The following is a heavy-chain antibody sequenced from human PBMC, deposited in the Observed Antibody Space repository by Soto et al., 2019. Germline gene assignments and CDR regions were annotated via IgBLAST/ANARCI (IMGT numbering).Heavy chain of an antibody. CDR1: GLTFCSYA. J-gene: IGHJ4*02. Sequence: GGSLRLSCAASGLTFCSYAMNWVRQAPGKGLEWVSVISGSGGSTYYADSVKGRFTISRDNSKNTLYLQMNSLRAEDTAVYYCARRGPGTYFDYWGQGTLVTVS. D-gene: IGHD6-13*01. V-gene: IGHV3-23*01. CDR2: ISGSGGST. CDR3: ARRGPGTYFDY.